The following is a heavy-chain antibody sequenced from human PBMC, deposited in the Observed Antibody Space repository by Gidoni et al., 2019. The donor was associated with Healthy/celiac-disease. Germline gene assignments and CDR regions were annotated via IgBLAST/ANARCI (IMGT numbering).Heavy chain of an antibody. J-gene: IGHJ4*02. V-gene: IGHV3-23*04. CDR3: AKGRIVVVPAAAKSVFDY. CDR1: GFTFSSYA. CDR2: ISGSGGST. D-gene: IGHD2-2*01. Sequence: EVQLVESGGCLVQPGGSLRLSCAASGFTFSSYAMSWVRQAPGKGLEWVSAISGSGGSTYYADSVKGRFTISRDNSKNTLYLQMNSLRAEDTAVYYCAKGRIVVVPAAAKSVFDYWGQGTLVTVSS.